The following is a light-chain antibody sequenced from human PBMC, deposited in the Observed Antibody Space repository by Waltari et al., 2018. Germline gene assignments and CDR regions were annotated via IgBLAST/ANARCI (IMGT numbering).Light chain of an antibody. CDR1: QSVSSK. J-gene: IGKJ2*01. CDR3: QQYKNWRMYT. V-gene: IGKV3-15*01. Sequence: EIVMTQSPATLSVSPGETATLSCRASQSVSSKLAWYQQKPGQAPRLLIYGASTRATGVPAMFSGSGSGTEFTLTISSLQSEDLALYYCQQYKNWRMYTFGQGTKLEIK. CDR2: GAS.